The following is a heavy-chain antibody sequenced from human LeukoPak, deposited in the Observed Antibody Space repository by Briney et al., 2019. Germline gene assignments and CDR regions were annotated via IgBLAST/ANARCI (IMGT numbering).Heavy chain of an antibody. CDR2: INPSGGST. Sequence: ASVKVSCKASGYTFTSYGISWVRQAPGQGLEWMGIINPSGGSTSYAQKFQGRVTMTRDTSTSTVYMELRSLRSEDTAVYYCARGYYYESSADYPGGDYWGQGTLVTVSS. J-gene: IGHJ4*02. D-gene: IGHD3-22*01. V-gene: IGHV1-46*01. CDR3: ARGYYYESSADYPGGDY. CDR1: GYTFTSYG.